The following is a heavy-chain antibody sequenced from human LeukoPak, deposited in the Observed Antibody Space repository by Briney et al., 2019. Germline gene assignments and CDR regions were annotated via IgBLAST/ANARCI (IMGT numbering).Heavy chain of an antibody. CDR3: ARGGFLVVRGVIIENSGYSDPFDY. J-gene: IGHJ4*02. D-gene: IGHD3-10*01. Sequence: KASETPSLTCAVYGGSFNGYYWSWIRQRQGQGLEGIGEINHSGSTNYNPSLKSRVTISVDTSKNQFSLKLSSVTAADTAVYYCARGGFLVVRGVIIENSGYSDPFDYWGQGTLVTVSS. V-gene: IGHV4-34*01. CDR1: GGSFNGYY. CDR2: INHSGST.